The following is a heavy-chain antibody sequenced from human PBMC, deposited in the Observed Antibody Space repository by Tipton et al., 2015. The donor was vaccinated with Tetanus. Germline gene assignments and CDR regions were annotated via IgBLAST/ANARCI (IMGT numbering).Heavy chain of an antibody. Sequence: QVQLVQSGAEVKKPGASVKVSCKASGYTFNTFGISWVRQAPGQGLEWIGWVSVYNGNTNYGQNVQGRVTMTTDTPTSTAYMELRSLSSDDTAVYYCARVPTNPLAVDRPTDYWGQGTLVTVSS. J-gene: IGHJ4*02. D-gene: IGHD6-19*01. CDR2: VSVYNGNT. CDR3: ARVPTNPLAVDRPTDY. CDR1: GYTFNTFG. V-gene: IGHV1-18*01.